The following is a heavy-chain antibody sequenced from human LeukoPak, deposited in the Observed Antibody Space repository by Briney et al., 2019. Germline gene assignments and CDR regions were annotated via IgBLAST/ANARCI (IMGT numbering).Heavy chain of an antibody. J-gene: IGHJ5*02. D-gene: IGHD2-15*01. CDR2: IYYSGST. CDR1: GGSINSRSNY. Sequence: PSETLSLTCSVSGGSINSRSNYWGWIRQPPGKGLEWIGSIYYSGSTYYNPSLKSRVSISVDTSKNQFYMKWSSVTAADTAVYYCARESPRCSGGSCYPWFDPWGQGTLVTVSS. CDR3: ARESPRCSGGSCYPWFDP. V-gene: IGHV4-39*02.